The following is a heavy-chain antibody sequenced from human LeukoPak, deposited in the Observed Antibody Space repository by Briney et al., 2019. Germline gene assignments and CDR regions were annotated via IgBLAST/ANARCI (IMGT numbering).Heavy chain of an antibody. Sequence: PSQTLSLTCTVSGGSISSGSYYWSWIRQPAGKGLEWIGRIYTSGSTNYNPSLKSRVTISVDTSKNQFSLKLSSVTAADTAVYYCAREYCSSGSYYSRVSYYYYYYIDVWGKGTTVTVSS. V-gene: IGHV4-61*02. J-gene: IGHJ6*03. CDR2: IYTSGST. CDR3: AREYCSSGSYYSRVSYYYYYYIDV. CDR1: GGSISSGSYY. D-gene: IGHD2-15*01.